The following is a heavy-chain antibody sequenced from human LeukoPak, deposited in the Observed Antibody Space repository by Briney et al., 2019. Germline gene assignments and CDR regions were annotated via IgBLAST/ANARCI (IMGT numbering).Heavy chain of an antibody. CDR3: ASRYYYDSSGSDY. J-gene: IGHJ4*02. Sequence: SQTLSLTCTVSGYSISSGYYWGWIRQPPGKGLEWIGSIYHSGSTYYNPSLKSRVTIPVDTSKNQLSLKLSSVTAADTAVYYCASRYYYDSSGSDYWGQGTLVTVSS. CDR1: GYSISSGYY. V-gene: IGHV4-38-2*02. D-gene: IGHD3-22*01. CDR2: IYHSGST.